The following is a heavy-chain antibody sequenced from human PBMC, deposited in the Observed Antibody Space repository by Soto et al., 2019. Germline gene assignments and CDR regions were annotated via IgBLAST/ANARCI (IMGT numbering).Heavy chain of an antibody. Sequence: GGSLRLSCAASGFTFSSYDMHWVRQATGKGLEWVSAIGTAGDTYYPGSVKGRFTISRENAKNSLYLQMNSLRAEDTAVYYCARADYGDYRLYYYGMDVWGQGTTVTSP. D-gene: IGHD4-17*01. CDR3: ARADYGDYRLYYYGMDV. J-gene: IGHJ6*02. CDR2: IGTAGDT. CDR1: GFTFSSYD. V-gene: IGHV3-13*01.